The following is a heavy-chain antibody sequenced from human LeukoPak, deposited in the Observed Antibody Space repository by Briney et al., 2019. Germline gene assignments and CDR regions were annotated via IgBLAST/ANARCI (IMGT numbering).Heavy chain of an antibody. V-gene: IGHV3-30*02. CDR1: GFTFSSYG. D-gene: IGHD6-19*01. CDR2: IRYDGSNK. CDR3: AKERYSSGCIDY. J-gene: IGHJ4*02. Sequence: GRSLRLSCAASGFTFSSYGMHWVRQAPGKGLEWVAFIRYDGSNKYYADSVKGRFTISRDNSKNTLYLQMNSLRAEDTAVYYCAKERYSSGCIDYWGQGTLVTVSS.